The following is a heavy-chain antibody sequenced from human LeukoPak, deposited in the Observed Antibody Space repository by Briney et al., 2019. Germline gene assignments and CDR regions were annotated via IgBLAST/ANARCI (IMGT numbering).Heavy chain of an antibody. Sequence: GGSLRLSCAASGFTFSSYSMNWVRQAPGKGLEWVSYISSSNTIHYADSVKGRFTISRDNAKNSLYLQMNSLRVEDTAVYHCAKDAGYHFDYWGQGTLVTVSS. D-gene: IGHD5-18*01. CDR2: ISSSNTI. CDR3: AKDAGYHFDY. J-gene: IGHJ4*02. V-gene: IGHV3-48*04. CDR1: GFTFSSYS.